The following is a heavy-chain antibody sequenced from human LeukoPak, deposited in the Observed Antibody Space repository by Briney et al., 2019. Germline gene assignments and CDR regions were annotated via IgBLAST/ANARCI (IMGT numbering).Heavy chain of an antibody. D-gene: IGHD3-3*01. J-gene: IGHJ5*02. Sequence: ASVKVSCKASGYTFTSYDINWVRQATGQGLEWMGWMNPNSGNTGYAQKFQGRVTMTRDTSISTAYMELSRLRSDDTAVYYCARDRAIFGVAVNWFDPWGQGTLVTVSS. CDR2: MNPNSGNT. V-gene: IGHV1-8*01. CDR3: ARDRAIFGVAVNWFDP. CDR1: GYTFTSYD.